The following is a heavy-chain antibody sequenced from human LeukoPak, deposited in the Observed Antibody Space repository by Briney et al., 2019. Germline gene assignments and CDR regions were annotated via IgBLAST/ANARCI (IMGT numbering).Heavy chain of an antibody. CDR3: AKDSRPFYGSGSYS. Sequence: PGRSLRLSCAASGFTFDDYAMHWVRQAPGKGLEWVSGISWNSGSIGYADSEKGRFTISRDNAKNSLYLQMNSLRAEDTALYYCAKDSRPFYGSGSYSWGQGTLVTVSS. CDR2: ISWNSGSI. V-gene: IGHV3-9*01. D-gene: IGHD3-10*01. J-gene: IGHJ4*02. CDR1: GFTFDDYA.